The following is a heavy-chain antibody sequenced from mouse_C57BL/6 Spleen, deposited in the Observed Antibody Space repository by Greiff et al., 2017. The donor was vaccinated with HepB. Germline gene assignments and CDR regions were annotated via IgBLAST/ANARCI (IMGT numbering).Heavy chain of an antibody. D-gene: IGHD4-1*01. J-gene: IGHJ4*01. CDR1: GYALTNYL. V-gene: IGHV1-54*01. CDR2: INPGSGGT. Sequence: VQLQQSGAELVRLGNSAKVSCKASGYALTNYLIEWVKKRPGQGLEWIGVINPGSGGTNYNEKCKGKATLTADKSSSTAYMQHISLTSEDSAFYICARSNWEVYAMDYWCQGTSVTVSS. CDR3: ARSNWEVYAMDY.